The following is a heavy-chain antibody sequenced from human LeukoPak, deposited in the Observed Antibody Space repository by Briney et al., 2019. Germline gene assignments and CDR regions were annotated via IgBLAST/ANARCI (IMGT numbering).Heavy chain of an antibody. D-gene: IGHD3-22*01. CDR1: GYTFTSYD. CDR2: MNPNSGNT. V-gene: IGHV1-8*01. J-gene: IGHJ4*02. Sequence: ASVKVSCKASGYTFTSYDINWVRQATGQGLEWMGWMNPNSGNTGYAQKFQGRVTMTRNTSISTAYMELSSLRSEDTAVYYCARGTPHYYYDSSGYYGYWGQGTLVTVSS. CDR3: ARGTPHYYYDSSGYYGY.